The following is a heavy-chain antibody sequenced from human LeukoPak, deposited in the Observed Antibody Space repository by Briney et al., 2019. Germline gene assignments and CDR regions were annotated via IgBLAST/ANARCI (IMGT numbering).Heavy chain of an antibody. V-gene: IGHV3-48*01. CDR2: ISSSSSTI. Sequence: GGSLRLSCAASGFTFSSYSMNWVRQAPGKGLEWVSYISSSSSTIYYADSVKSRFTISRDNAKNSLYLQMNSLRAEDMAVYYCARDQQTGIDYWGQGTLVTVSS. CDR3: ARDQQTGIDY. CDR1: GFTFSSYS. J-gene: IGHJ4*02. D-gene: IGHD1-14*01.